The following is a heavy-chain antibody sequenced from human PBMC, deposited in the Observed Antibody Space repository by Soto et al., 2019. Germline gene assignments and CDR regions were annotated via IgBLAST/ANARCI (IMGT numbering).Heavy chain of an antibody. CDR1: GYTFTSYY. Sequence: ASVKVYCKASGYTFTSYYMHWVRQAPGQGLEWMGIIYPSDGSTTYAQNFQGRVTMTRDTSTSTVYMELSSLRSEDTAVYYCARAQFPRDAFEIWGQGTLVTVSS. J-gene: IGHJ3*02. CDR2: IYPSDGST. V-gene: IGHV1-46*01. CDR3: ARAQFPRDAFEI.